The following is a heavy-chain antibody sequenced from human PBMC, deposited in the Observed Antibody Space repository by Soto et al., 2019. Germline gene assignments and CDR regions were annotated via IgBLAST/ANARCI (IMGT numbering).Heavy chain of an antibody. V-gene: IGHV1-69*13. CDR2: IIPIFGTA. CDR3: ARVSLENYYYYGMDV. Sequence: GASVKVSCKASGGTFSSYAISWVRQAPGQGLEWMGGIIPIFGTANYAQKFQGRVTITADESTSTAYMELSSLRSEDTAVYYCARVSLENYYYYGMDVWGQGTTVTVSS. CDR1: GGTFSSYA. J-gene: IGHJ6*02.